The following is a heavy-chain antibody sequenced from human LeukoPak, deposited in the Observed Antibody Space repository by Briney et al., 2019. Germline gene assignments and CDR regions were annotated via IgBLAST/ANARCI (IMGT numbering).Heavy chain of an antibody. D-gene: IGHD2-21*01. CDR3: ARHANSDWVNWFDP. CDR2: IYYSGST. V-gene: IGHV4-59*08. J-gene: IGHJ5*02. CDR1: GGSTSSYY. Sequence: SETLSLTCTVSGGSTSSYYWSWIRQPPGKGLEWIGYIYYSGSTNYNPSLKSRVTISVDTSKNQFSLKLSSVTAADTAVYYCARHANSDWVNWFDPWGQGTLVTVSS.